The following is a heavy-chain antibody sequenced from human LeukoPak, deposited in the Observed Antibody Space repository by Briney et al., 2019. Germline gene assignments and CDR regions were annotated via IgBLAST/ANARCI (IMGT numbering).Heavy chain of an antibody. Sequence: PSETLSLTCAVYGGSFSNYYWSWIRQSPGKGLEWLAEINDSGRANYNPSLMSRVTVSVDTSKNQFSLRLTSVTATDTAVYYCARRWNYGRNYYIDVWGKGATVSVSS. CDR3: ARRWNYGRNYYIDV. J-gene: IGHJ6*03. CDR1: GGSFSNYY. D-gene: IGHD1-7*01. V-gene: IGHV4-34*01. CDR2: INDSGRA.